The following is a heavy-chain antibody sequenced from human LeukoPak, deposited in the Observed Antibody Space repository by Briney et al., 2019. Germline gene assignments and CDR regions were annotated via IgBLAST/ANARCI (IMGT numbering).Heavy chain of an antibody. CDR1: GFTFSSYG. D-gene: IGHD1-26*01. V-gene: IGHV3-30*18. CDR2: ISYDGSNK. J-gene: IGHJ4*02. CDR3: AKTFKWELLFDY. Sequence: GGSLRLSCAASGFTFSSYGMHWVRQAPGKGLEWVAVISYDGSNKYYADSVKGRFTISRDNSKNTLYLQMNSLRAEDTAVYYCAKTFKWELLFDYWGQGTLVTVSS.